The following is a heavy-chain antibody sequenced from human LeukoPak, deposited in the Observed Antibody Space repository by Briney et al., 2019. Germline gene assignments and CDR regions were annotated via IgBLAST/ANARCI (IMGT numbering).Heavy chain of an antibody. J-gene: IGHJ4*02. D-gene: IGHD6-13*01. CDR2: ISHSGSDK. Sequence: NPGGSLRLSCGASGFTFSDYYMTWIRLAPGRGLEWVSYISHSGSDKSYADSVKGRFTISRDNARKSLYLQMNSLRVDDTAVYYCARVGIIVAAGTSDFWGQGTLVTVSS. CDR1: GFTFSDYY. CDR3: ARVGIIVAAGTSDF. V-gene: IGHV3-11*01.